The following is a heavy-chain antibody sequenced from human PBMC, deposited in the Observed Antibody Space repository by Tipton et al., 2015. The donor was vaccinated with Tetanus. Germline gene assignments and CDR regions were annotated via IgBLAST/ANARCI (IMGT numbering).Heavy chain of an antibody. V-gene: IGHV4-31*03. J-gene: IGHJ5*02. D-gene: IGHD4-11*01. CDR2: IYYNGFT. Sequence: TLSLTCTVSGGSISSTNCYWSWIRQHPGKGLEWIGYIYYNGFTYYNPSLKSRLTTSIDTSKNQFSLNLSSVTAADTAVYYCALTDTDYFDPWGQGTLVTVSS. CDR1: GGSISSTNCY. CDR3: ALTDTDYFDP.